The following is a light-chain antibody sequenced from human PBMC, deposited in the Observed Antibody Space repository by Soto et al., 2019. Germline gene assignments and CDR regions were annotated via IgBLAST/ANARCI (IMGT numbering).Light chain of an antibody. Sequence: DIQMTQSPSTLSASVGDRVTITCRASQSFSSWLAWYQQKPGRAPNLLIYKASSLESGVPSRFSGSESGTEFTLTISSLHPDDFASYPWTFGQGTKVEIK. V-gene: IGKV1-5*03. J-gene: IGKJ1*01. CDR3: T. CDR2: KAS. CDR1: QSFSSW.